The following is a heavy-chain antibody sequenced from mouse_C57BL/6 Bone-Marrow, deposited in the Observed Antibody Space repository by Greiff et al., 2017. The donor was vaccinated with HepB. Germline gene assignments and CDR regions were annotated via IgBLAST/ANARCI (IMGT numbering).Heavy chain of an antibody. D-gene: IGHD1-1*02. CDR1: GYTFTDYE. CDR2: IDPETGGT. V-gene: IGHV1-15*01. J-gene: IGHJ2*01. Sequence: QVQLQQSGAELVRPGASVTLSCKASGYTFTDYEMHWVKQTPVHGLEWIGAIDPETGGTAYNQKFKGKARLTADKSSSTAYMELRSLTSEDSAVYYCPHYSYYVDYWGQGTTLTVSS. CDR3: PHYSYYVDY.